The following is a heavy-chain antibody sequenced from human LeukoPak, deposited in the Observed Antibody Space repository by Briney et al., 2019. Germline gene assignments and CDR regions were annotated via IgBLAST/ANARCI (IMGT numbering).Heavy chain of an antibody. CDR3: ARGGGSVTGDTGLHFDY. J-gene: IGHJ4*02. D-gene: IGHD1-20*01. CDR1: GGTFSTYG. CDR2: IIPVFRTA. Sequence: GASVKVSCKASGGTFSTYGFTWVRQAPGQGLGWMGGIIPVFRTALYAQKLQGRVTITADESTSTAYMELNSLRSEDTAVYYCARGGGSVTGDTGLHFDYWGQGTLVTVSS. V-gene: IGHV1-69*13.